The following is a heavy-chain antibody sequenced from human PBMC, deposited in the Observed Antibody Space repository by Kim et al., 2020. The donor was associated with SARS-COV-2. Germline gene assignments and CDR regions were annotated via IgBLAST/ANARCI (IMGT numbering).Heavy chain of an antibody. CDR3: ARAPGSALLRAYYYYGMDV. CDR2: IYHSGST. D-gene: IGHD6-25*01. CDR1: GGSISISNW. Sequence: SETLSLTCAVSGGSISISNWWCWVRQPPGKGLEWIGEIYHSGSTNYNPSLKSRVTISVDKSKNQFSLKLSSLTAADTAVYYCARAPGSALLRAYYYYGMDVWGQGTTVTVSS. V-gene: IGHV4-4*02. J-gene: IGHJ6*02.